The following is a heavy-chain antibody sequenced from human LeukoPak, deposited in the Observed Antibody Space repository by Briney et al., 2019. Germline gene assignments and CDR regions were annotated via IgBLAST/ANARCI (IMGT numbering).Heavy chain of an antibody. CDR1: GYTFTSYG. CDR3: ARDRQYCSGGSCYSATYYGMDV. J-gene: IGHJ6*02. CDR2: ISAYNGNT. Sequence: GASVKVSCKASGYTFTSYGISWVRQAPGQGLAWMGWISAYNGNTNYAQKLQGRVTMTTDTSTSTAYMELRSLRSDDTAVYYCARDRQYCSGGSCYSATYYGMDVWGQGTTVTVSS. V-gene: IGHV1-18*01. D-gene: IGHD2-15*01.